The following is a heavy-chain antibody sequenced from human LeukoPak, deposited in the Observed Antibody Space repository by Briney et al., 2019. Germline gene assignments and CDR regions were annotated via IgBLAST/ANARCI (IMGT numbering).Heavy chain of an antibody. CDR3: VKDRVHDSSSYYGYGY. V-gene: IGHV3-64D*09. CDR1: GFIFSSFG. D-gene: IGHD3-22*01. J-gene: IGHJ4*02. Sequence: GGSLRLSCSASGFIFSSFGWHWVRQAPGKGLEYVSAISSNGGRTYYADSVEGRFTISRDNSKNTLYLQMSSLRAEDTAVYYCVKDRVHDSSSYYGYGYWGQGTLVTVSS. CDR2: ISSNGGRT.